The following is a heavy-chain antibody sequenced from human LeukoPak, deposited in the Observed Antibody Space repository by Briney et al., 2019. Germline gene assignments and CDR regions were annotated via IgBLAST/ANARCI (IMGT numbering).Heavy chain of an antibody. CDR3: ANIAVAGRAIDY. Sequence: GGSLRLPCAASGFTFSSYAMSWVRQAPGKGLEWVSAISGSGGSTYYADSVKGRFTISRDNSKNTLYLQMNSLRAEDTAVYYCANIAVAGRAIDYWGQGTLVTVSS. CDR1: GFTFSSYA. D-gene: IGHD6-19*01. V-gene: IGHV3-23*01. J-gene: IGHJ4*02. CDR2: ISGSGGST.